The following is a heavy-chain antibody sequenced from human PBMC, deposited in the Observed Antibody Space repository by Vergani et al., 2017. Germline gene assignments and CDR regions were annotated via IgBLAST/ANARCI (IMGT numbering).Heavy chain of an antibody. CDR3: ARTYGDYAILYFDY. CDR2: INPSGGHT. J-gene: IGHJ4*02. CDR1: GYTFSNYY. V-gene: IGHV1-46*01. Sequence: QVQVVQSGAEVKKSGASVKVSCKTSGYTFSNYYMHWVRQAPGQGLEWMGIINPSGGHTNYAQKFQGRVTMTRDTSTSTVYMELSSLRSEDTAIYYCARTYGDYAILYFDYWGQGALVTVSS. D-gene: IGHD4-17*01.